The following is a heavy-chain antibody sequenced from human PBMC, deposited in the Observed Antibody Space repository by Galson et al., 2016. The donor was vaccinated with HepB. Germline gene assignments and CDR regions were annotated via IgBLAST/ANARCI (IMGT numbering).Heavy chain of an antibody. D-gene: IGHD4-17*01. CDR2: IYPGDSDT. CDR1: GYNFTNYW. Sequence: QSGAEVKKPGESLKISCQGSGYNFTNYWIGWVRQMPGKGLEWMGIIYPGDSDTRYSPSFQGQVSISADKSKSTAYLQWSSLKASDTAIYYCARRSDYHDLDWLGPWGQGTLVTVSS. V-gene: IGHV5-51*01. CDR3: ARRSDYHDLDWLGP. J-gene: IGHJ5*02.